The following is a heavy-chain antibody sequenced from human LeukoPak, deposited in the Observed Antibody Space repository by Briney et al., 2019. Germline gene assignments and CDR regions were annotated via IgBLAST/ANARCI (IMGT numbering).Heavy chain of an antibody. CDR3: AGSQQLATYYFDY. Sequence: ASETLSLTCAVYGGSFSGYYWSWIRQPPGKGLEWIGEINHSGSTNYNPSLKSRVTISVDTSKNQFSLKLSSVTAADTAVYYCAGSQQLATYYFDYGGQGTLVTVSS. CDR2: INHSGST. J-gene: IGHJ4*02. V-gene: IGHV4-34*01. D-gene: IGHD6-13*01. CDR1: GGSFSGYY.